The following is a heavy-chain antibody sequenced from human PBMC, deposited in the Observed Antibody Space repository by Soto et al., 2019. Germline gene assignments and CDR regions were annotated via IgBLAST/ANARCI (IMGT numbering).Heavy chain of an antibody. J-gene: IGHJ4*02. CDR1: GFIFSNYV. V-gene: IGHV3-23*04. D-gene: IGHD1-26*01. CDR3: AKRPRALLTFDY. CDR2: ISDSGGTS. Sequence: EVQLVDSGGGLVQPGGSLRLSCAASGFIFSNYVMSWVRQAPGKGLELVSSISDSGGTSYYADSVKGRFTISRDNSKKTLYLQMNSLRAEDTAIYYCAKRPRALLTFDYWGQGTLVTVSS.